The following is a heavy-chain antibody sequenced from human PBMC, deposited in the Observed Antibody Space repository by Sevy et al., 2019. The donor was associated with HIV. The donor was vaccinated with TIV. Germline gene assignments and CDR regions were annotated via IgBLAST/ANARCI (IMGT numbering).Heavy chain of an antibody. D-gene: IGHD2-21*01. V-gene: IGHV1-2*02. CDR1: GYTFTGYW. Sequence: ASVKVSCKASGYTFTGYWIHWIRQAPGQGPEWMGWFNPRSGDTKYAQKFQARATMTRDISTSTAYMQLTRLTSDDTAVYYGVSLQRAGGDFDYWGQRTLVTVSS. CDR3: VSLQRAGGDFDY. CDR2: FNPRSGDT. J-gene: IGHJ4*02.